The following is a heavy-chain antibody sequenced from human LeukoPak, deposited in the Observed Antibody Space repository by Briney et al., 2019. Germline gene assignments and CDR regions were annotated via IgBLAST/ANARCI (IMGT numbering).Heavy chain of an antibody. CDR1: GYSFTSYW. CDR3: AFGSGSYYLAFDY. Sequence: GESLKISCKGSGYSFTSYWIGWVRQMPGKGLEWMGIIYPGDSDTRYSPSFQGQVTISADKSISTAYLQWGSLEASDTAMYYCAFGSGSYYLAFDYWGQGTLVTVSS. CDR2: IYPGDSDT. V-gene: IGHV5-51*01. J-gene: IGHJ4*02. D-gene: IGHD3-10*01.